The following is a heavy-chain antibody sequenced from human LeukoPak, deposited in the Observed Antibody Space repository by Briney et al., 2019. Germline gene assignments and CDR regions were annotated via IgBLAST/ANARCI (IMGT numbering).Heavy chain of an antibody. V-gene: IGHV1-69*01. CDR2: IIPIFGTA. Sequence: SVKVSCKASGGTFSSYAISWVRQAPGQGLEWMGGIIPIFGTANYAQKFQGRVTITADESTSTAYMELSSLRSEDTAVYYCAGGPYSGYDPGVYYYGMDVWGQGTTVTVSS. D-gene: IGHD5-12*01. CDR1: GGTFSSYA. CDR3: AGGPYSGYDPGVYYYGMDV. J-gene: IGHJ6*02.